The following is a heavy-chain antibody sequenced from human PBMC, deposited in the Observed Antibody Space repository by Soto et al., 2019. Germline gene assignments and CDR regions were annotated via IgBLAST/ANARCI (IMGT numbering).Heavy chain of an antibody. CDR1: GYSFTSLD. D-gene: IGHD1-26*01. CDR3: ARGVSAGVDY. Sequence: ASVKVSCKASGYSFTSLDINWVRQTAGQGLEWMGWMQPSTGRTGYAQKFQGRVTMTRDTSINTAYMELTTLTSDDTAFYYCARGVSAGVDYWGQGTLVTVPQ. J-gene: IGHJ4*02. V-gene: IGHV1-8*01. CDR2: MQPSTGRT.